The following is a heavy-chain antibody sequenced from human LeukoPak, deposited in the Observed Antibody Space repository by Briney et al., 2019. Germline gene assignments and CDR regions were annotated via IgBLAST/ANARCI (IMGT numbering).Heavy chain of an antibody. CDR1: GFTFSSYE. J-gene: IGHJ4*02. CDR3: ARDWRHRDYGSGSLDY. V-gene: IGHV3-48*03. Sequence: GGSLRLSCVASGFTFSSYEMNWVRQAPGKGLEWVSYISNSGSTMYYADSVKGRFTISRDNAKNSLYLQMNSLRAEDTAVYYCARDWRHRDYGSGSLDYWGQGALVTISS. D-gene: IGHD3-10*01. CDR2: ISNSGSTM.